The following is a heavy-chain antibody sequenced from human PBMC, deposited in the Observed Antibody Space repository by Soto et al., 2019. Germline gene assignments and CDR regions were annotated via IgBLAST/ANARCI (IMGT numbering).Heavy chain of an antibody. V-gene: IGHV4-31*03. J-gene: IGHJ4*02. D-gene: IGHD6-6*01. CDR1: GGSISSGGYY. CDR3: ARTSSIAARPPAGLDY. Sequence: QVQLQESGPGLVKPSQTLSLTCTVSGGSISSGGYYWSWIRQHPGKGLEWIGYIYYSGSTYYNPSLKSRVTISVDTSKNQFSLKLSSVTAADTAVYYCARTSSIAARPPAGLDYWGQGTLVTVSS. CDR2: IYYSGST.